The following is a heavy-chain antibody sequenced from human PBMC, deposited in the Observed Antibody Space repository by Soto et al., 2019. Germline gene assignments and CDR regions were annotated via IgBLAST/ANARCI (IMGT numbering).Heavy chain of an antibody. Sequence: QITLKESGPTLVKPTQTLTLTCTFSGFSLSTSGVGVGWIRQPPGKALEWLALIYWDDDKRYSPSLKSRLTITKDTSKNRLVLTMTNMDPVDTATYYCAHTVHGTVNDYWGQGTLVTVSS. CDR1: GFSLSTSGVG. V-gene: IGHV2-5*02. D-gene: IGHD1-26*01. CDR2: IYWDDDK. J-gene: IGHJ4*02. CDR3: AHTVHGTVNDY.